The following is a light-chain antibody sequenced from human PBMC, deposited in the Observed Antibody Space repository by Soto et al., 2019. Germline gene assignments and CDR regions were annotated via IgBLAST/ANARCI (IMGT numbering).Light chain of an antibody. CDR1: QSISNY. CDR2: KAS. CDR3: QQYRTDPYT. V-gene: IGKV1-5*03. J-gene: IGKJ2*01. Sequence: DIQMTQSPSTLSASAGDRVTISCRASQSISNYLAWYQQKPGRAPKLLMYKASNLESGVPARFSGSGSGTEFFLTISSLQPDDFATYYCQQYRTDPYTFGQGTKLEIK.